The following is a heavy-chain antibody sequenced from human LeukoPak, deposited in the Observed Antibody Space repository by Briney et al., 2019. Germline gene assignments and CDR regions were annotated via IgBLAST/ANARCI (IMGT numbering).Heavy chain of an antibody. J-gene: IGHJ5*02. CDR2: IYYSGST. Sequence: SGTLSLTCTVSGGSISSSSYYWGWIRQPPGKGLEWIGSIYYSGSTYYNPSLKSRVTISVDTSKNQFSLKLSSVTAADTAVYYCARGKQPGYSSSWYNWFDPWGQGTLVTVSS. V-gene: IGHV4-39*07. D-gene: IGHD6-13*01. CDR3: ARGKQPGYSSSWYNWFDP. CDR1: GGSISSSSYY.